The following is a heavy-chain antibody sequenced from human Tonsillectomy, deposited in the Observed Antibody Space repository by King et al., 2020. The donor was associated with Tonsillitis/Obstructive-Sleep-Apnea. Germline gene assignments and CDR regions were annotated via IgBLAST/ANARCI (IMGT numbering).Heavy chain of an antibody. CDR1: GYTFTSYY. CDR3: ARIQGVIGYFFDY. CDR2: INPSGGST. Sequence: HAQLVQSGAEVKKPGASVKVSCKASGYTFTSYYMHWVRQAPGQGLEWMGIINPSGGSTSYAEKFQGRVTMTRDTSTSTVYMELNSLRSEDTAVYYCARIQGVIGYFFDYWGQGTLVTVSS. D-gene: IGHD3-10*01. J-gene: IGHJ4*02. V-gene: IGHV1-46*01.